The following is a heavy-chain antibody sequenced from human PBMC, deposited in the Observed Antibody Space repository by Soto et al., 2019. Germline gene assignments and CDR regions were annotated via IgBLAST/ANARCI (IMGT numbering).Heavy chain of an antibody. V-gene: IGHV3-30*18. CDR2: ISSDGNVQ. J-gene: IGHJ4*01. CDR3: AKEVEVAGDLDY. D-gene: IGHD6-19*01. CDR1: GFMFRTYG. Sequence: VRLVESGGGVVQPGRSLRLSCVASGFMFRTYGIHWVRQAPGKGLEWVAVISSDGNVQNYAESVKGRFTISRDNSKNTLYLQMASLRPEDTAMYYCAKEVEVAGDLDYWGHGTLVTVFS.